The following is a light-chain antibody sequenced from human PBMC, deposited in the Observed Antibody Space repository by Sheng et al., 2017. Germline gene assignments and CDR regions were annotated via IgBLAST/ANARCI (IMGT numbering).Light chain of an antibody. V-gene: IGKV1-5*01. CDR3: QQYVTYPHT. CDR2: GAS. CDR1: HSISDW. J-gene: IGKJ2*01. Sequence: DIQMTQSPSTLSASVGDRVTITCRASHSISDWLAWYQQKPGKAPKALIYGASSLQSGVPSKFSGSGSGKDFILTISSLQPEDSATYYCQQYVTYPHTFGQGTKLEI.